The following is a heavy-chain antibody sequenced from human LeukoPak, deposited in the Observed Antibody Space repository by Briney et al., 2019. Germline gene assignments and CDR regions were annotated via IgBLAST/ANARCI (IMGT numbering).Heavy chain of an antibody. CDR1: GGSFSGYY. J-gene: IGHJ5*02. CDR2: INHSGST. Sequence: ASETLSLTCAVYGGSFSGYYWSWIRQPPGKGLEWIGEINHSGSTNYNPSLKSRVTISVDTSKNQFSLKLSSVTAADTAVYYCARDLVSVVVAATLRRWFDPWGQGTLVTVSS. CDR3: ARDLVSVVVAATLRRWFDP. D-gene: IGHD2-15*01. V-gene: IGHV4-34*01.